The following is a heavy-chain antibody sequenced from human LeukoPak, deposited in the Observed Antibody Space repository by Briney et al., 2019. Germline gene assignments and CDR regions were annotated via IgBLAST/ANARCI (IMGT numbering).Heavy chain of an antibody. Sequence: PSETLSLTCTVSGGSITSTSYYWGWIRQPPGTGLEWIGSVYYTGSTYYNPSLESRVTISVDTSENQFSLKLTSVTAADTAVYYCAREGIMVRGVITADYWGQGTLVTVTS. J-gene: IGHJ4*02. CDR3: AREGIMVRGVITADY. V-gene: IGHV4-39*02. CDR2: VYYTGST. CDR1: GGSITSTSYY. D-gene: IGHD3-10*01.